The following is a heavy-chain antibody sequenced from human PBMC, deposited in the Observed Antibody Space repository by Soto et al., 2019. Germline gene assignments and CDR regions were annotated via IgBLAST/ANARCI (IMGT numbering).Heavy chain of an antibody. J-gene: IGHJ3*02. Sequence: SGFTFSSYGMHWVRQAPGKGLEWVAVISYDGSNKYYADSVKGRFTISRDNSKNTLYLQMNSLRAEDTAVYYCAKDLDLSYYYDSSGFGSGAFDIWGQGTMVTVSS. D-gene: IGHD3-22*01. V-gene: IGHV3-30*18. CDR3: AKDLDLSYYYDSSGFGSGAFDI. CDR1: GFTFSSYG. CDR2: ISYDGSNK.